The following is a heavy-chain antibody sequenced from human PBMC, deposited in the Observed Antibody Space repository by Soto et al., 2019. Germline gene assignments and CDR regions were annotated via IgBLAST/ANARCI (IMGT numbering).Heavy chain of an antibody. CDR1: GFTFSSYG. CDR3: AREFSLYYMDV. V-gene: IGHV3-33*01. Sequence: QVQLVESGGGVVQPGRSLRLSCAASGFTFSSYGMHWVRQAPGKGLEWVAVIWYDGSNKYYADSVKGRFTISRDNSKNTLYLQMNSLRAEDTAVYYCAREFSLYYMDVWGKGTTVTVSS. J-gene: IGHJ6*03. CDR2: IWYDGSNK.